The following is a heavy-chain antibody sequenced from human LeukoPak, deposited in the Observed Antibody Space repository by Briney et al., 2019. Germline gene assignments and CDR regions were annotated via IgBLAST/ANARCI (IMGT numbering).Heavy chain of an antibody. CDR2: IYYSGNT. V-gene: IGHV4-39*07. CDR3: ARGSSWYSDAFDI. CDR1: GGSISSSSYY. Sequence: PSETLSLTCTVSGGSISSSSYYWGWIRQAPGKGLEWIGSIYYSGNTYYNSSLKSRVTISLDTSKKQFSLNLFSVTAADTAMYYCARGSSWYSDAFDIWGQGTMVTVSS. J-gene: IGHJ3*02. D-gene: IGHD6-13*01.